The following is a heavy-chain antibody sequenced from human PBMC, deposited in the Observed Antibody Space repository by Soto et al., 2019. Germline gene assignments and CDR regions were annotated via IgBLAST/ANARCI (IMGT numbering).Heavy chain of an antibody. CDR1: GYTFTSYD. CDR2: MNPNSGDT. V-gene: IGHV1-8*01. J-gene: IGHJ4*02. D-gene: IGHD4-17*01. Sequence: QVQLVESGAEVKKPGASVKVSCKASGYTFTSYDINWVRQATGQGLEWMGWMNPNSGDTGYAQKFQGRVTMTRNTSISTAYMELSSLRSEDTAVYYCARGSQWFAVTTDWGQGTLVTVSS. CDR3: ARGSQWFAVTTD.